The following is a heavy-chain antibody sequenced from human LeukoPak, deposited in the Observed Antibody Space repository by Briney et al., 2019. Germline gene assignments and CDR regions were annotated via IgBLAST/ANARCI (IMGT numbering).Heavy chain of an antibody. D-gene: IGHD2-15*01. CDR1: RYTFTGYH. CDR3: ARGYCSDGSCYSQFEF. Sequence: VASVKVSCKASRYTFTGYHMHWVRQAPGQRLEWMGWTNPNSGGTTSAQKFQGRVTMTRDTSISTAYMEVSSLISEDTAVYYCARGYCSDGSCYSQFEFWGQGTLVTVSS. CDR2: TNPNSGGT. V-gene: IGHV1-2*02. J-gene: IGHJ4*02.